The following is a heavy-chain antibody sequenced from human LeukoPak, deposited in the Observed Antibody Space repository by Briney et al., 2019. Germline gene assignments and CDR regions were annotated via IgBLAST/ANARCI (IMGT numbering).Heavy chain of an antibody. J-gene: IGHJ3*02. CDR1: GGSFSGYY. D-gene: IGHD3-22*01. V-gene: IGHV4-34*01. CDR2: INHSGST. Sequence: SGTLSLTCAVYGGSFSGYYWSWIRQPPGKGLEWIGEINHSGSTNYNPSLKSRVTISVDTSKNQFSLKLSSVTAADTAVYYCARDYYYYDSSESFDIWGQGTMVTVSS. CDR3: ARDYYYYDSSESFDI.